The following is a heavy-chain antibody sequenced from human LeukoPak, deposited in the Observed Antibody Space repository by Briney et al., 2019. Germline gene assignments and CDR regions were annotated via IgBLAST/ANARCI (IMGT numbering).Heavy chain of an antibody. Sequence: SETLSLTCAVYGGSFSDYYWSRIRQPPGKGLEWIGEINHSGSTNYNPSLKSRVTISVDTSKNQFSLKLSSVTAADTAVYYCARGLSKVAVAANWFDPWGQGTLVTVSS. V-gene: IGHV4-34*01. J-gene: IGHJ5*02. CDR2: INHSGST. D-gene: IGHD6-19*01. CDR1: GGSFSDYY. CDR3: ARGLSKVAVAANWFDP.